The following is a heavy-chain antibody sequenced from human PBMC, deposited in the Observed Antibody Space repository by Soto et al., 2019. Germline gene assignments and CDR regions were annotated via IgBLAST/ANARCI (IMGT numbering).Heavy chain of an antibody. V-gene: IGHV4-4*02. J-gene: IGHJ4*02. CDR1: GGFISSSNW. CDR2: IYHSGST. Sequence: AETLSLTCAVSGGFISSSNWWNWVRLPPGKGLEWIGEIYHSGSTNYNPSLKSRVTISVATPKNQFSLELASVTAADTAVYYCARGLFSEDSYSGGWYFFDYWGQGTRVTVS. CDR3: ARGLFSEDSYSGGWYFFDY. D-gene: IGHD3-10*01.